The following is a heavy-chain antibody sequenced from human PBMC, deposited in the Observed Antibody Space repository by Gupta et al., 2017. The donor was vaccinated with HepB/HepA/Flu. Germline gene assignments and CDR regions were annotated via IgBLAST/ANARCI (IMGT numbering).Heavy chain of an antibody. CDR2: IFSNDEK. V-gene: IGHV2-26*01. CDR1: GFSLSNARMG. D-gene: IGHD3-3*01. CDR3: ARILGYYDFWSGSGNWFDP. J-gene: IGHJ5*02. Sequence: ESGPVLVKPTETLTLTCTVSGFSLSNARMGVSWIRQPPGKALEWLAHIFSNDEKSYSTSLKIRLTISKDTSKSQVVLTMTNMDPVDTATYYCARILGYYDFWSGSGNWFDPWGQGTLVTVAS.